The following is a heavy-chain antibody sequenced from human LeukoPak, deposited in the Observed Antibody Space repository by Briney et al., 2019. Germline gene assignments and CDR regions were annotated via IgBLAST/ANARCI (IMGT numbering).Heavy chain of an antibody. D-gene: IGHD2-21*02. Sequence: SETLSLTCTVSGGSVSGGNFYWSWIRQPPGKGLEWVGYLFHRGNTNYNPSLKSRVTMSVDTSKSQSSLKLSSVTAADTAVYYCAACAGACYGYYFDYCGQGTLVTVSS. J-gene: IGHJ4*02. V-gene: IGHV4-61*01. CDR1: GGSVSGGNFY. CDR2: LFHRGNT. CDR3: AACAGACYGYYFDY.